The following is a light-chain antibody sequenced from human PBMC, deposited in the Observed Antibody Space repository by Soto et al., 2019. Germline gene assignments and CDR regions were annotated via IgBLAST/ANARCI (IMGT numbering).Light chain of an antibody. Sequence: AIQMTQSPSSLSASVGDRVTITCRASQGIRNALGWYQQKPGKPPKLLIYGASSLHSGVPSRFSGTGSGTDFTLIISSLQPEDFATYDCLPDYNCPLTFGGGTKVEIK. CDR1: QGIRNA. V-gene: IGKV1-6*01. J-gene: IGKJ4*01. CDR2: GAS. CDR3: LPDYNCPLT.